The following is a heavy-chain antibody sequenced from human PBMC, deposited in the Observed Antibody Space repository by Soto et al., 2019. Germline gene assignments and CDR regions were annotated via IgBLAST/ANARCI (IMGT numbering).Heavy chain of an antibody. D-gene: IGHD3-9*01. V-gene: IGHV5-51*01. Sequence: PGESLKISCKSSGYSFTDYWIGWVRQMPGKGLEWMGIIYPGDSDARYSPSFQGQVTISVDTSINTAFLRWNSPTASHTAMYYCARQADYNILTGYFYCFDYWGPGSLVTVSS. CDR1: GYSFTDYW. J-gene: IGHJ4*02. CDR3: ARQADYNILTGYFYCFDY. CDR2: IYPGDSDA.